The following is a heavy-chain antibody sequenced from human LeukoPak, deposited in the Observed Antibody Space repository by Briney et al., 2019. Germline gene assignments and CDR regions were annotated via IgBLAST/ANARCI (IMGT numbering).Heavy chain of an antibody. Sequence: GGSLRVSCAASGFTFSCYAMHWVRQAPGKGLECVAVISYDGSNKYYADSVKGRFTISRDNSKNTLCLQMNSLRAEDTAVYYCASLYYYGSGSYAGMDVWGQGTTVTVSS. CDR1: GFTFSCYA. D-gene: IGHD3-10*01. J-gene: IGHJ6*02. CDR2: ISYDGSNK. CDR3: ASLYYYGSGSYAGMDV. V-gene: IGHV3-30-3*01.